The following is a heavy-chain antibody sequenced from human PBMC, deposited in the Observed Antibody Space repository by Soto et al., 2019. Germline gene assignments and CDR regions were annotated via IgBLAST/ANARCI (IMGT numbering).Heavy chain of an antibody. CDR2: IRSKAYGGTT. J-gene: IGHJ6*03. CDR1: GFTFGDYA. Sequence: GGCLRLSCTASGFTFGDYAMSWFRQAPGKGLEWVGFIRSKAYGGTTEYAASVKGRFTISRDDSKSIAYLQMNSLKTEDTAVYYCTSPNAEYSGYDWNYMDVWGKGTTVTVSS. D-gene: IGHD5-12*01. CDR3: TSPNAEYSGYDWNYMDV. V-gene: IGHV3-49*03.